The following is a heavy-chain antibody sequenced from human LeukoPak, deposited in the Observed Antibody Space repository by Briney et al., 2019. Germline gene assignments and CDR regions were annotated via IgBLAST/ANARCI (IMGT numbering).Heavy chain of an antibody. CDR3: AKMNVLTGYYTPNFDF. V-gene: IGHV3-23*01. CDR2: VSGSGGSS. D-gene: IGHD3-9*01. CDR1: GFTFSTYA. J-gene: IGHJ4*02. Sequence: GGSLRLSCAASGFTFSTYAMSWVRQAPRKGLEWVSVVSGSGGSSDYADSVKGRFTISRDNSKNTLYLQMSGLSAEDTAVYYCAKMNVLTGYYTPNFDFWGQGTLVTVSS.